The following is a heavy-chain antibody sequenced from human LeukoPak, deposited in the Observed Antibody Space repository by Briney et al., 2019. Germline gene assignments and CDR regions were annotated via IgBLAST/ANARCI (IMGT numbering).Heavy chain of an antibody. J-gene: IGHJ4*02. CDR1: GFTFSSYG. Sequence: GRSLRLSCAASGFTFSSYGMNWVRQAPGKGLEWVALISYDGSDKYYADSVKGRFTISRDNSKNTLYVQMNSLRAEDTAVYYCAKDSEYGSGWNSFVWGQGTLVTVSS. D-gene: IGHD6-19*01. V-gene: IGHV3-30*18. CDR3: AKDSEYGSGWNSFV. CDR2: ISYDGSDK.